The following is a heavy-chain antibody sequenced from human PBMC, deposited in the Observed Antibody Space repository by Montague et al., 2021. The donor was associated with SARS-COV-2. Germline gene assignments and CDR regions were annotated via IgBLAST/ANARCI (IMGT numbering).Heavy chain of an antibody. Sequence: SETLSLTCAVSDDSITSSTYYWAWIRQPPGKGLEWIGSFYYTGSTYYNPSLKSRVTMSVDTSKRHFSLNLNSVAAADTAVYYCARGRGGVFNSLDYWGQGTLVTVSS. CDR3: ARGRGGVFNSLDY. CDR2: FYYTGST. J-gene: IGHJ4*02. V-gene: IGHV4-39*02. CDR1: DDSITSSTYY. D-gene: IGHD2-21*01.